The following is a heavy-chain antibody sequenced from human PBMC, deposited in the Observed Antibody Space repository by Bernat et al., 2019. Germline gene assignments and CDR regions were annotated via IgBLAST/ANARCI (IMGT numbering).Heavy chain of an antibody. J-gene: IGHJ4*02. V-gene: IGHV3-21*01. CDR3: ARERSSSSHSDY. D-gene: IGHD6-6*01. Sequence: EVQLVESGGGLVKPGGSLRLSCAPSGFTFSSYSMNWVRQAPGKGLEWVSSITSTSSYIYYADSVKGRFTISRDNAKNSLYLQMNSLSAEDTAVYYCARERSSSSHSDYWGQGTLVTVSS. CDR1: GFTFSSYS. CDR2: ITSTSSYI.